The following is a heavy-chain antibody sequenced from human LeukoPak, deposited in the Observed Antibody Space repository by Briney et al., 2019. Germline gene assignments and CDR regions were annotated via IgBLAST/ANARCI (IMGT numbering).Heavy chain of an antibody. CDR1: GFTFSNAW. D-gene: IGHD6-13*01. CDR3: TTVSSSSWRYYYYYYYMDV. V-gene: IGHV3-15*01. Sequence: GGSLRLSCAASGFTFSNAWMSWVRQAPGKGLEWVGRIKSKTDGGTTDYAAPVKGRFTISRDGSKNTLYLQMNSLKTEDTAVYYCTTVSSSSWRYYYYYYYMDVWGKGTTVTISS. CDR2: IKSKTDGGTT. J-gene: IGHJ6*03.